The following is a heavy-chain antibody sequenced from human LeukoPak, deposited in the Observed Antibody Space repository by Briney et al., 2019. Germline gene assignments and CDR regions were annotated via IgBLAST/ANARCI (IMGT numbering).Heavy chain of an antibody. CDR1: GFIVIGYW. V-gene: IGHV3-7*01. J-gene: IGHJ4*02. CDR3: AREWQGGIAAAGTRIEGDY. D-gene: IGHD6-13*01. CDR2: IKQHASEK. Sequence: PGGSLRLSCAVSGFIVIGYWVTWVRQAPGKGLEWVANIKQHASEKMYVEFVKGRFTISRDNAENSLFLQMNSTRVEDTAVYYCAREWQGGIAAAGTRIEGDYWGQGTLVAVSS.